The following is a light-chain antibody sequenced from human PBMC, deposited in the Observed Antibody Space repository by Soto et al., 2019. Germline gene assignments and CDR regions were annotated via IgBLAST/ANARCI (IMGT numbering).Light chain of an antibody. Sequence: EVVMTQSPATLSVSPGERATLSCRASQSVSSNLAWYQQKPGQAPRLLIYGASTRATGIPARFSGSGSGTEFSLTLSSLQSEDFAVYYCPQYNNWPPWTFGQGTKVEIK. CDR1: QSVSSN. J-gene: IGKJ1*01. CDR3: PQYNNWPPWT. V-gene: IGKV3-15*01. CDR2: GAS.